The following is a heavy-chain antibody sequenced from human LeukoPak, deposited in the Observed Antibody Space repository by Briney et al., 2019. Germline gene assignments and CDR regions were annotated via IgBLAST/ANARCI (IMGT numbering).Heavy chain of an antibody. CDR2: ISYDGSNK. CDR1: GFTFSSYA. Sequence: GGSLRLSCAASGFTFSSYAMHWVRQAPGKGLEWVAVISYDGSNKYYADSVKGRFTISRDNSKNTLYLQMNSLRAEDTAVYYCARAGGSGSYYNLPAYFDYWGQGTLVTVSS. D-gene: IGHD3-10*01. V-gene: IGHV3-30*04. J-gene: IGHJ4*02. CDR3: ARAGGSGSYYNLPAYFDY.